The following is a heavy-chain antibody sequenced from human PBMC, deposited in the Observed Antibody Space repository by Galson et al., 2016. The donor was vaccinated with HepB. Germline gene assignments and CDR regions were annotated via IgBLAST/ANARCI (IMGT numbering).Heavy chain of an antibody. J-gene: IGHJ6*02. D-gene: IGHD3-16*01. Sequence: SLRLSCAASGFTFSNYNINWVRKALGKGLEWISSISSDRTDIYYADSLTGRFTISRDNAKNSLYLEMNSLRAEDTAVYYCARDFPPGITSPNYYYYYGMDVWGQGTTVTVSS. CDR1: GFTFSNYN. V-gene: IGHV3-21*01. CDR3: ARDFPPGITSPNYYYYYGMDV. CDR2: ISSDRTDI.